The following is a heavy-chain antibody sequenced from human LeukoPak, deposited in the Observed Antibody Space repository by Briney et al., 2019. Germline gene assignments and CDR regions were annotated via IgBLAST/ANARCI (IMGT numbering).Heavy chain of an antibody. J-gene: IGHJ2*01. CDR3: AISSPSASYLGPYWYFDL. CDR2: ISSSSSYI. V-gene: IGHV3-21*01. Sequence: MTGGSLRLSCAASGFTFSSYSMNWVRQAPGKGLEWVSSISSSSSYIYYADSVKGRFTISRDNAKNSLYLQMNSLRAEDTAVYYCAISSPSASYLGPYWYFDLWGRGTLVTVSS. D-gene: IGHD1-26*01. CDR1: GFTFSSYS.